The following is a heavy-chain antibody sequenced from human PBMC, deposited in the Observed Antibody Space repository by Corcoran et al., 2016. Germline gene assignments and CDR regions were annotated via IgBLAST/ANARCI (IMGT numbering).Heavy chain of an antibody. J-gene: IGHJ4*02. V-gene: IGHV1-2*02. CDR3: ARMDTAMGKGQDFDY. Sequence: QVQLVQSGAEVKKPGASVKVSCKASGYTFTGYYMHGVQQAPGQGLEGRGWINPKRGGTNYAQKFQGRVTMTRDTSISTAYMELSRMRSDDTAVYYCARMDTAMGKGQDFDYWGQGTLVTVSS. CDR2: INPKRGGT. D-gene: IGHD5-18*01. CDR1: GYTFTGYY.